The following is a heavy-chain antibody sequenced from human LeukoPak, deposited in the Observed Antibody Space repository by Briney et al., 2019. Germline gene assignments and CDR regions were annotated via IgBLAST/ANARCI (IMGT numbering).Heavy chain of an antibody. CDR3: ASQIVVVVAATGTTRSNDY. CDR1: GLTFSNYW. V-gene: IGHV3-74*01. D-gene: IGHD2-15*01. J-gene: IGHJ4*02. Sequence: PGGSLRLSCVASGLTFSNYWMHWVRQVPGKGLVWVSRINSDGSYTSYLDSVKGRFTISRDNAKNTLHLQMNSLKAEDTAMYYCASQIVVVVAATGTTRSNDYWGQGTLVTASS. CDR2: INSDGSYT.